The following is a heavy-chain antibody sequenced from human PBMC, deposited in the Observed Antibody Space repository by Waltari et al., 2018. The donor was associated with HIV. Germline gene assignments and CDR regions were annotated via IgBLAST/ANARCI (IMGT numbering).Heavy chain of an antibody. CDR1: GGSISSSNYY. CDR3: ARHSLVHSYGMDV. CDR2: IYYSGSG. V-gene: IGHV4-39*01. D-gene: IGHD3-10*01. J-gene: IGHJ6*02. Sequence: QLQLQESGPGLVKPSETLSLTCTVSGGSISSSNYYWGWIRQPPGKGLEWIGIIYYSGSGYYNPPLKSRVTISVDTSKNQFSLKLSSVTAADTAVYYCARHSLVHSYGMDVWGQGTTVTVSS.